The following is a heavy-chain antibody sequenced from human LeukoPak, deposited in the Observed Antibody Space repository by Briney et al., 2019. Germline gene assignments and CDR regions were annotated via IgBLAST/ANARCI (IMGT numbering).Heavy chain of an antibody. V-gene: IGHV4-4*09. D-gene: IGHD4-17*01. CDR1: GGSISSYY. CDR3: ARQRELDYGDYVGTFDY. Sequence: SETLSLTCTVSGGSISSYYWSWIRQPPGKGLEWIGYIYTSGSTNYNPSLKSRVTISVDTSKNQFSLKLSSVTAADTAVYYSARQRELDYGDYVGTFDYWGQGTLVTISS. CDR2: IYTSGST. J-gene: IGHJ4*02.